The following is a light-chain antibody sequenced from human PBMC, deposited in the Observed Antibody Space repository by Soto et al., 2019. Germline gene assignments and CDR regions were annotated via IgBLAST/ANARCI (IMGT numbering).Light chain of an antibody. V-gene: IGKV2-30*01. CDR2: RVS. J-gene: IGKJ5*01. CDR3: MQGTHWPIT. Sequence: VLMSQYPLSLPVTLGQPASISCRSSQSLVKTDGITYLNWFHQRPGQSPRRLINRVSRRDSGVPDRFSGSGSGTDFALKISRVEAEDVGVYYCMQGTHWPITFGHGTRLEI. CDR1: QSLVKTDGITY.